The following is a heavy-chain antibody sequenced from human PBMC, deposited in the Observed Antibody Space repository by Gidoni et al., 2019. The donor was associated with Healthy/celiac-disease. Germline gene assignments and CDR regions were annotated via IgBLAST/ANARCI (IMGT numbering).Heavy chain of an antibody. J-gene: IGHJ5*02. D-gene: IGHD3-9*01. Sequence: GSSVKVSCKASGGTFSSYAISWVRQAPGQGLEWMGGIIPIFGTANYAQKFQGRVTITADESTSTAYMELSSLRSEDTAVYYCARGILGYDILTGFHPTDDWFDPWGQGTLVTVSS. CDR3: ARGILGYDILTGFHPTDDWFDP. CDR2: IIPIFGTA. CDR1: GGTFSSYA. V-gene: IGHV1-69*01.